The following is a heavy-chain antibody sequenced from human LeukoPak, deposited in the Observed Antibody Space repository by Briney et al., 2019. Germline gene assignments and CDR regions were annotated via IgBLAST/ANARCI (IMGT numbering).Heavy chain of an antibody. Sequence: GGSLRLSCAASGFTFDGYAMPWVRQAPGKGLEWVSGISWNSGTIGHADSVKGRFTISRDNAKNSLYLQMNSLRPEDTALYYCAKAALGGGYYNGMDVWGQGTTVTVSS. CDR3: AKAALGGGYYNGMDV. CDR2: ISWNSGTI. J-gene: IGHJ6*02. V-gene: IGHV3-9*01. D-gene: IGHD6-25*01. CDR1: GFTFDGYA.